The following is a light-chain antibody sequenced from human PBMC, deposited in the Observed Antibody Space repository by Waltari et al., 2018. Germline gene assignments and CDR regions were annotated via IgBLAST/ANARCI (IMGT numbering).Light chain of an antibody. CDR1: KSNIGAVYD. CDR2: GNS. Sequence: QSVLTQPPSVSGAPGQRVSISCTGSKSNIGAVYDVHWYQQLPGTAPKLLIYGNSNRPSGVPDRFSGSKSGTSASLAITGLQAEDEADYYCQSYDSSLSGYVFGTGTKVTVL. CDR3: QSYDSSLSGYV. J-gene: IGLJ1*01. V-gene: IGLV1-40*01.